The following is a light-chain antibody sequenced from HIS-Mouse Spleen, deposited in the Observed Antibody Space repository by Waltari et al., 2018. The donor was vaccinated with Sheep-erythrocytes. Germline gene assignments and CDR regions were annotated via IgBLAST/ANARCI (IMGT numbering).Light chain of an antibody. V-gene: IGLV2-23*01. Sequence: QSALTQPASVSGSPGQSLTISCTGTSSDVRSYNLFPLYQQHPGKAPKLMIYEGSKRPSGVSNRFSGSKSGNTASLTISGLQAEDEADYYCCSYAGSSTPWVFGGGTKLTVL. CDR2: EGS. CDR1: SSDVRSYNL. J-gene: IGLJ3*02. CDR3: CSYAGSSTPWV.